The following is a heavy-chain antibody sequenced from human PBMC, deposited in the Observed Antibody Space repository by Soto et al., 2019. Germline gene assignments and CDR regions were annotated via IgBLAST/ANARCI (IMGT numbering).Heavy chain of an antibody. D-gene: IGHD3-10*01. J-gene: IGHJ6*02. Sequence: QVELQQSGPRLVKPSETLSLTCSVSSGPSSSHNWGWIRQSPGRGLEWIGYVYYTGGTSYNPSLRNRVTISADTSTNHISPTLSSVTAADTAVYYCVRQGIGHLHGLVAVWGQGTTVSVSS. CDR1: SGPSSSHN. V-gene: IGHV4-59*08. CDR3: VRQGIGHLHGLVAV. CDR2: VYYTGGT.